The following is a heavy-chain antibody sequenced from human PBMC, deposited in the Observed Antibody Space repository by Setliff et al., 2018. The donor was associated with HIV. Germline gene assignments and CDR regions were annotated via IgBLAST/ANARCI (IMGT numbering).Heavy chain of an antibody. Sequence: SETLSLTCTVSGGSINKYYWSWIRQAAGRGLEWIGRIYSTGSINYNPSLKSRVNMSVDTAKNQFSLNLTSVTAADTAIYYCARCGYSYGVLGVTYYFYMEVWGKGTAVT. V-gene: IGHV4-4*07. J-gene: IGHJ6*03. CDR3: ARCGYSYGVLGVTYYFYMEV. CDR1: GGSINKYY. D-gene: IGHD5-18*01. CDR2: IYSTGSI.